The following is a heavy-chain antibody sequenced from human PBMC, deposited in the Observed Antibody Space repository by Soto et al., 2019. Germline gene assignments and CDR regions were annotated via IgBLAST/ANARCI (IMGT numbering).Heavy chain of an antibody. J-gene: IGHJ4*02. CDR3: ARESEGLTSNFDY. CDR2: ISSTTNYI. CDR1: GFIFTRYS. Sequence: LRLSCAASGFIFTRYSMNWVRQAPGKGLEWVSSISSTTNYIYYGDSMKGRFTISRDNAKNSLYLEMNSLRAEDTAVYYCARESEGLTSNFDYWGQGTLVTVSS. V-gene: IGHV3-21*06.